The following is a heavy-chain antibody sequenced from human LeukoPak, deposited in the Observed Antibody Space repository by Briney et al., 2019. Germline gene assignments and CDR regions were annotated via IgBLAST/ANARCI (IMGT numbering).Heavy chain of an antibody. CDR3: ARDRLHYYDSSSS. Sequence: PSETLSLTCTVSGGSISSYWSWIRQPAGKGLEWIGRIYGSGTTTYNPSLKSRVSMSIDTSKNQFSLKLMSVTAADTAVYYCARDRLHYYDSSSSWGQGTLVTVSS. J-gene: IGHJ5*02. CDR2: IYGSGTT. CDR1: GGSISSY. D-gene: IGHD3-22*01. V-gene: IGHV4-4*07.